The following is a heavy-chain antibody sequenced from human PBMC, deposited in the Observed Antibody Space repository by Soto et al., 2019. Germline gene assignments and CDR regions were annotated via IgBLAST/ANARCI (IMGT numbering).Heavy chain of an antibody. CDR3: TTGSTGRDY. CDR1: GFTFSNAL. Sequence: EVQLVESGGGLVKPGGSLRLSCAASGFTFSNALMPWVRQAPGKGLEWVGRVKSKSDGETTDYAAPVKGRFTISRDDSENTLYLQMNSLKAEDTGMYYCTTGSTGRDYWCQGTVVTVAS. J-gene: IGHJ4*02. V-gene: IGHV3-15*01. CDR2: VKSKSDGETT. D-gene: IGHD3-10*01.